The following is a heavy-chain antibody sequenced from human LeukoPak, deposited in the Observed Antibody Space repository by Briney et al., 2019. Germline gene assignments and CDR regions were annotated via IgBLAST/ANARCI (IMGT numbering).Heavy chain of an antibody. CDR2: IIPIFGTA. CDR1: GGTFSSYA. D-gene: IGHD3-10*01. Sequence: GASVKVSCKASGGTFSSYAISWVRQAPGQGLEWMGGIIPIFGTANYAQKFQGRVTITADKSTSTAYMELSSLRSEDTAVYYCGSGSYYKSLDYWGQGTLVTVSS. CDR3: GSGSYYKSLDY. J-gene: IGHJ4*02. V-gene: IGHV1-69*06.